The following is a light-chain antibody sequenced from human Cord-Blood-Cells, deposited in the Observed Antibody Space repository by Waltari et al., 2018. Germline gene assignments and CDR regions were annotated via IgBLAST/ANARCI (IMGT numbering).Light chain of an antibody. V-gene: IGLV1-44*01. CDR2: RNN. CDR3: AAWDDSLNGWV. CDR1: SYNIGSNT. Sequence: QSVLTQPLSPTGTHGQRATISCSGSSYNIGSNTVNRYHQLPGTAPKLLTYRNNQRPSGAPDRFSGANSGTSASLGNSGLQSEDEAEYDCAAWDDSLNGWVFGGGTKLRVL. J-gene: IGLJ3*02.